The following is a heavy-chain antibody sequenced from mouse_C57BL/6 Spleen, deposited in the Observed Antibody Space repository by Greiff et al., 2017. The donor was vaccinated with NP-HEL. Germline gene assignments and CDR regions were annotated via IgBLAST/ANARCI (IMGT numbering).Heavy chain of an antibody. CDR3: ASYYGSSYFSYWYFDV. V-gene: IGHV1-55*01. CDR2: IYPGSGST. J-gene: IGHJ1*03. Sequence: QVQLQQSGAELVKPGASVKMSCKASGYTFTSYWITWVKQRPGQGLEWIGDIYPGSGSTNYNEKFKSKATLTVDTSSSTAYMQLSSLTSEDSAVYYCASYYGSSYFSYWYFDVWGTGTTVTVSS. D-gene: IGHD1-1*01. CDR1: GYTFTSYW.